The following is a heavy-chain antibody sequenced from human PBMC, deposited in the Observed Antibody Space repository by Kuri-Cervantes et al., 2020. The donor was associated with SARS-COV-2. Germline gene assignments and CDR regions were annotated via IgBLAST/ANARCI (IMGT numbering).Heavy chain of an antibody. CDR2: ISSSSTI. Sequence: GGSLRLSCAASGFTFSSYSMNWVRQAPGKGLEWVSYISSSSTIYYADSVKGRFTISRDNSKNTLYLQMNSLRAEDTAVYYCAKDCLCASSTGHYYYGMDVWGQGTTVTVSS. CDR3: AKDCLCASSTGHYYYGMDV. J-gene: IGHJ6*02. V-gene: IGHV3-48*01. CDR1: GFTFSSYS. D-gene: IGHD3-10*01.